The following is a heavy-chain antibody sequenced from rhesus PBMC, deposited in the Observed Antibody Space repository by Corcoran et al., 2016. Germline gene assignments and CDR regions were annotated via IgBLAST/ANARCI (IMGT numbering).Heavy chain of an antibody. Sequence: QVQLQESGPGLVKPSETLSLTCAVSGGSISDDYYWSWIRQPPGKGLEWIGYIYGSGGGTNYNTSLKNRVTISIDTSKNQFSLKLSSVTAADTAVYYCARDHYEDDYGYYYTLDYWGQGVLVTVSS. D-gene: IGHD3-9*01. J-gene: IGHJ4*01. V-gene: IGHV4-106*01. CDR2: IYGSGGGT. CDR1: GGSISDDYY. CDR3: ARDHYEDDYGYYYTLDY.